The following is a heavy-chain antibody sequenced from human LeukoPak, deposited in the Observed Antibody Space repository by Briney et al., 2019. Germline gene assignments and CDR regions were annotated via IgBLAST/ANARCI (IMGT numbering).Heavy chain of an antibody. J-gene: IGHJ4*02. V-gene: IGHV3-43*01. Sequence: PGGCLRLSCAASGFTFDDYAMHWVRQAPGKGLEWVSLINCDGRSTYYGESVKGRFTLSRDNSKNSLYLQMNSLTTEDTAFYYCAKDMRYMGSSSPFDYWGQGTMVTDPS. CDR2: INCDGRST. CDR1: GFTFDDYA. CDR3: AKDMRYMGSSSPFDY. D-gene: IGHD6-6*01.